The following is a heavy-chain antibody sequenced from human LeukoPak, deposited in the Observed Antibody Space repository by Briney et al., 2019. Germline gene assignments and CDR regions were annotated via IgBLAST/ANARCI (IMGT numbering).Heavy chain of an antibody. CDR1: GGTFSSYT. CDR3: ASPRALYCSSTSCQTANGAFDI. Sequence: SVKVSCKASGGTFSSYTISWVRQAPGQGLEWMGWIIPILGIANYAQKFQGRVTITADKSTSTAYMELSSLRSEDTAVYYCASPRALYCSSTSCQTANGAFDIWGQGTMVTVSS. J-gene: IGHJ3*02. D-gene: IGHD2-2*01. V-gene: IGHV1-69*02. CDR2: IIPILGIA.